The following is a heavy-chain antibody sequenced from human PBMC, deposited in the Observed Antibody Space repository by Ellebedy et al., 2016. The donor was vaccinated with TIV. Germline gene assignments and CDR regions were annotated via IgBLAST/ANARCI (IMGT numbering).Heavy chain of an antibody. V-gene: IGHV4-61*01. CDR3: SGAYGRATPKY. Sequence: MPSETLSLTCTVSGVPVNSANYYWTWIRQPPGKGLEWIGYFYSSGSTDYKPSLKSRVAISVDTSKNQFSLKLSSVTAADTAVYFCSGAYGRATPKYWGQGTLVTVSS. J-gene: IGHJ4*02. D-gene: IGHD3-10*01. CDR2: FYSSGST. CDR1: GVPVNSANYY.